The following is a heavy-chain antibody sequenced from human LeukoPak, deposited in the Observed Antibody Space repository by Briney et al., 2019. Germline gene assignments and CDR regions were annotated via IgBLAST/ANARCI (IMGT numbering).Heavy chain of an antibody. Sequence: GGSLRLSCAASGFTVSSNYMSWVRQAPGKGLEWVSYISSSSSTIYYADSVKGRFTISRDNAKNSLYLQMNSLRAEDTAVYYCARETPYYFDYWGQGTLVTVSS. CDR3: ARETPYYFDY. CDR2: ISSSSSTI. CDR1: GFTVSSNY. J-gene: IGHJ4*02. V-gene: IGHV3-48*04.